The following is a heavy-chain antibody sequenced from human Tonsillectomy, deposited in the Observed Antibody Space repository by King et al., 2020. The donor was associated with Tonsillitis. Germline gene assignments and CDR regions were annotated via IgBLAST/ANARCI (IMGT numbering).Heavy chain of an antibody. Sequence: QLQESGPGLVKPSETLSLTCTVSGGSISSSYYWGWIRQPPGKGLEWIGSIYYSGSTYYNSSLKSRVTISVDTSKNQFSLKLSSVTAADTAVYYCARLGEFLSGYLNNWYFDLWGRGTLVTVSS. CDR1: GGSISSSYY. V-gene: IGHV4-39*01. J-gene: IGHJ2*01. D-gene: IGHD3-3*01. CDR3: ARLGEFLSGYLNNWYFDL. CDR2: IYYSGST.